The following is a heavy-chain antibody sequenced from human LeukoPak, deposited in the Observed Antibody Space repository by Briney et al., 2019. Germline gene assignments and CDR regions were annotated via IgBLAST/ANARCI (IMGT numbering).Heavy chain of an antibody. CDR3: ARDWGYQLLFGWSIDY. D-gene: IGHD2-2*01. CDR1: GFTFSSYS. J-gene: IGHJ4*02. CDR2: ISSSSSYI. V-gene: IGHV3-21*01. Sequence: GGSLRLSCAASGFTFSSYSMNWVRQAPGKGLEWVSSISSSSSYIYYADSVKGRFTISRDNAKNSLYLQMNSLRAEETAVYYCARDWGYQLLFGWSIDYWGQGTLVIVSA.